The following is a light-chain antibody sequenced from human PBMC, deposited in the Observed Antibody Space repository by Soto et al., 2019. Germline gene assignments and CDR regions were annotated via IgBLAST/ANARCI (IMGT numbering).Light chain of an antibody. CDR2: EVS. V-gene: IGLV2-14*01. J-gene: IGLJ1*01. CDR1: SSDVGAHNF. CDR3: NSYTSSKTYV. Sequence: QSVLAQPASVSGSPGQAITISCSGSSSDVGAHNFVSWYQHHPGKAPKLMIYEVSNRPSGVSNRFSGSKSGNTASLTISGLQAEDEADYYCNSYTSSKTYVFGSGTRSPS.